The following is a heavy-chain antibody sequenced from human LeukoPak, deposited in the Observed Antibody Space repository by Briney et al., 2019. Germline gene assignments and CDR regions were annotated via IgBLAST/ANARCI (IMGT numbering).Heavy chain of an antibody. Sequence: SSETLSLTCTVSAGSISSSSYYWGWFRQPPGKGLEWIGSIYSSGSTYYNPSLKSRVTISVDTSKNQFSLRLSSVSAADTAVYYCARHHYYYGSGIDYWGQGTLVTVSS. CDR1: AGSISSSSYY. J-gene: IGHJ4*02. V-gene: IGHV4-39*01. CDR3: ARHHYYYGSGIDY. D-gene: IGHD3-10*01. CDR2: IYSSGST.